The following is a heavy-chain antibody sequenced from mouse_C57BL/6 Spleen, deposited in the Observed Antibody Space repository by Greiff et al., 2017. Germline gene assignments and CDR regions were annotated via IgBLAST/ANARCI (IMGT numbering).Heavy chain of an antibody. Sequence: QVHVKQPGAELVKPGASVKMSCKASGYTFTSYWITWVKQRPGQGLEWIGDIYPGSGSTNYNEKFKSKATLTVDTSSSTAYMQLSSLTSEDSAVYYCAYYSNYDWYFDVWGTGTTVTVSS. D-gene: IGHD2-5*01. CDR1: GYTFTSYW. J-gene: IGHJ1*03. CDR3: AYYSNYDWYFDV. CDR2: IYPGSGST. V-gene: IGHV1-55*01.